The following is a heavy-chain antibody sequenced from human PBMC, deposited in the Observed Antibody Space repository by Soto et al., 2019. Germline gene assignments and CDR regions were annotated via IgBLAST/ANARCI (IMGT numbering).Heavy chain of an antibody. J-gene: IGHJ4*02. V-gene: IGHV3-30*18. CDR2: ISYDGSNK. CDR1: GFTFSSYG. D-gene: IGHD3-22*01. CDR3: AKDSTYYYDSSGPTPFTFDY. Sequence: GGSLRLSCAASGFTFSSYGMHWVRQAPGKGLEWVAVISYDGSNKYYADSVKGRFTISRDNSKNTLYLQMNSLRAEDTAVYYCAKDSTYYYDSSGPTPFTFDYWGQGTLVTVSS.